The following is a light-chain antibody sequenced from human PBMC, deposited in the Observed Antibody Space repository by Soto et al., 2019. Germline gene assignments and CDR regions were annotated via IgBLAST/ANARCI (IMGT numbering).Light chain of an antibody. Sequence: QSVLTQPASVSGCPGQSITISCTGTSSDVGGYNYVSWYQQHPGKAPKLMIYDVSNRPSGVSNRFSGSKSGNTASLTISGLQAEDEADYYCSSYTSSSTLVFGGGTKVTVL. CDR3: SSYTSSSTLV. J-gene: IGLJ2*01. V-gene: IGLV2-14*01. CDR2: DVS. CDR1: SSDVGGYNY.